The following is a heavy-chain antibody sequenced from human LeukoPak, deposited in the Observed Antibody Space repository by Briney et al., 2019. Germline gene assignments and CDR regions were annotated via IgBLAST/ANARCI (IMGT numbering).Heavy chain of an antibody. Sequence: SETLSLTCTVSGGSISSSSYYWGWIRQPPGKGLEWIGSIYYSGSTYYNPSLKSRVTISVDTSKNQFSLKLSSVTAADTAVYYCAKDWYSSSWYEFLDCWGQGTLVTVSS. V-gene: IGHV4-39*07. J-gene: IGHJ4*02. D-gene: IGHD6-13*01. CDR1: GGSISSSSYY. CDR3: AKDWYSSSWYEFLDC. CDR2: IYYSGST.